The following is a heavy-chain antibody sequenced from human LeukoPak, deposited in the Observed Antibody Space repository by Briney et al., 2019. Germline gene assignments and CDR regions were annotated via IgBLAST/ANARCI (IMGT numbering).Heavy chain of an antibody. V-gene: IGHV4-34*01. D-gene: IGHD3-22*01. CDR2: INDYTGDT. CDR3: ASGRIAKIVVLHSFSYGMDV. CDR1: GGSFTDYF. J-gene: IGHJ6*02. Sequence: SETLSLTCSVYGGSFTDYFWTWIRQSPGKGLEWIGEINDYTGDTKYNPSLNSRVSISLEKSKKQFSLELRSVTAADTAVYYCASGRIAKIVVLHSFSYGMDVWGQGATVAVSS.